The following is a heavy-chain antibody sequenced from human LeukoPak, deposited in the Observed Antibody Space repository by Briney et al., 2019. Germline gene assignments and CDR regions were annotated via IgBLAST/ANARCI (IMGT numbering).Heavy chain of an antibody. J-gene: IGHJ4*02. CDR3: ARGVDSAINW. CDR2: INGGGRDK. D-gene: IGHD1-1*01. CDR1: GFTFSSYW. Sequence: GGSLRLSCAASGFTFSSYWMNWVRQAPGKGLEWVANINGGGRDKYYVGSVRGRFTISRDNADNALYLQMNSLRGDDTALYYCARGVDSAINWWGQGTLVTVSS. V-gene: IGHV3-7*01.